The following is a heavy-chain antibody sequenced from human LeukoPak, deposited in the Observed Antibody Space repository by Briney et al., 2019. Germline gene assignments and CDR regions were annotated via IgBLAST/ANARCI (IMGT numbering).Heavy chain of an antibody. D-gene: IGHD5-18*01. CDR1: GFTFSSYE. V-gene: IGHV3-48*03. J-gene: IGHJ1*01. CDR2: ISNSGTAI. CDR3: ARAGYSMDTEYFQH. Sequence: GGSLRLSCSASGFTFSSYEMNWVRQAPGKGLEWVSYISNSGTAIYYADSVKGRFTISRDNAKSSLYLQMNSLRAEDTAVYYCARAGYSMDTEYFQHWGQGTLVTVSS.